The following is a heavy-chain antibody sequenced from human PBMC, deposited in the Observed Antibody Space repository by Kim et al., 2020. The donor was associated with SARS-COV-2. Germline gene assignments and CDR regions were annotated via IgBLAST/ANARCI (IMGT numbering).Heavy chain of an antibody. CDR2: IIPIFGTA. D-gene: IGHD7-27*01. CDR3: AREPSLNWGAYYYYGMDV. Sequence: SVKVSCKASGGTFSSYAISWVRQAPGQGLEWMGGIIPIFGTANYAQKFQGRVTITADESTSTAYMELSSLRSEDTAVYYCAREPSLNWGAYYYYGMDVWGQGTTVTVSS. CDR1: GGTFSSYA. J-gene: IGHJ6*02. V-gene: IGHV1-69*13.